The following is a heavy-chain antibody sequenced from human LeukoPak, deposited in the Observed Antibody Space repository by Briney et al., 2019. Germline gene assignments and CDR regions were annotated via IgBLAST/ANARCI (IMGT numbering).Heavy chain of an antibody. D-gene: IGHD4/OR15-4a*01. CDR1: GASITSDAYY. V-gene: IGHV4-39*07. Sequence: PSETLSLTCSVSGASITSDAYYWAWLRQPPGTGLEWIGSVYYSGSIKYNPSLKGRVSISSDMSKNQFFLNLNSVNATDTAVYYCARRDYAAWFDPWGQGTLVTVSS. CDR2: VYYSGSI. CDR3: ARRDYAAWFDP. J-gene: IGHJ5*02.